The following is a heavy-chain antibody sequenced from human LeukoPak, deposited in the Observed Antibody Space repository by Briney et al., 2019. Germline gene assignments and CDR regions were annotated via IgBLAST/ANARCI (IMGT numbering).Heavy chain of an antibody. J-gene: IGHJ3*02. CDR3: ARGVPAASDAFDI. Sequence: PSETLSLTCTVSGGSISSGSYYWSWIRQPAGKGLEWIGRIYTSGSTNYIPSLKSRVTISVDTSKNQFSLKLSSVTAADTAVYYCARGVPAASDAFDIWGQGTVVTVSS. CDR1: GGSISSGSYY. CDR2: IYTSGST. V-gene: IGHV4-61*02. D-gene: IGHD2-2*01.